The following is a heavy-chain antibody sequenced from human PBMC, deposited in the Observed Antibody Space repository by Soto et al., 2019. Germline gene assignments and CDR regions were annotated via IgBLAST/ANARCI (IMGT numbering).Heavy chain of an antibody. J-gene: IGHJ5*01. D-gene: IGHD1-7*01. Sequence: SDTLSLTCGVYGGSFSGYYWSWIRQPPGKGLEWIGGINHSGSTNYNPSPKSRVTISVDTSKNQFSLKLSSVTAADTAVYYCARQRWHQLNLFDFRGQGTLFPVSS. CDR2: INHSGST. V-gene: IGHV4-34*01. CDR3: ARQRWHQLNLFDF. CDR1: GGSFSGYY.